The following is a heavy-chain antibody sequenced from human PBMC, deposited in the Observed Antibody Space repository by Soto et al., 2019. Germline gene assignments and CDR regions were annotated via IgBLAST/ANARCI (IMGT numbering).Heavy chain of an antibody. J-gene: IGHJ4*02. CDR1: GFTFSSYG. CDR2: IWYDGSNK. CDR3: ARASHGVNVLRFLEWLNPPNYFDY. V-gene: IGHV3-33*01. D-gene: IGHD3-3*01. Sequence: GGSLRLSCAASGFTFSSYGMHWVRQAPGKGLEWVAVIWYDGSNKYYADSVKGRFTISRDNSKNTLYLQMNSLRAEDTAVYYCARASHGVNVLRFLEWLNPPNYFDYWGQGTLLTVSS.